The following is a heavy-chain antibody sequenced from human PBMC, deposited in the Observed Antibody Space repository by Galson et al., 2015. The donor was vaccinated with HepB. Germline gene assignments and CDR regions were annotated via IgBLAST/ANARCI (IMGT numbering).Heavy chain of an antibody. CDR2: ISGSGGTT. V-gene: IGHV3-23*01. Sequence: SLRLSCAASGFIFRSYAMSWVRQAPGKGLEWVSAISGSGGTTWYADSVKGRFTISRDNSKNTLSLQMNSLRVEDTAVYYCAKEETKVGTPGVDHWGQGILVTVSS. CDR3: AKEETKVGTPGVDH. D-gene: IGHD4-23*01. CDR1: GFIFRSYA. J-gene: IGHJ4*02.